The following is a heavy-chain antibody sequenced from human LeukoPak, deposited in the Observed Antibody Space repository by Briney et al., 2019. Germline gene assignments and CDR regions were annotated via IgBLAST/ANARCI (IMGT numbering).Heavy chain of an antibody. D-gene: IGHD3-22*01. CDR1: GFTFNNYW. CDR2: ISGSGGST. J-gene: IGHJ4*02. Sequence: GGSLRLSCAASGFTFNNYWMSWVRQAPGKGLEWVSAISGSGGSTYYADSVKGRFTISRDNSKNTLYLQMNSLRAEDTAVYYCAKDFTDAYYYDSSGYDYWGQGTLVTVSS. CDR3: AKDFTDAYYYDSSGYDY. V-gene: IGHV3-23*01.